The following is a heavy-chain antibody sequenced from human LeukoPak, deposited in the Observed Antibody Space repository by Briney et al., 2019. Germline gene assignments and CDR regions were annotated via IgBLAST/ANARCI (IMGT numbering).Heavy chain of an antibody. CDR2: IWYDGSRK. CDR1: GFTFSSYG. J-gene: IGHJ4*02. Sequence: GGSLRLSCAASGFTFSSYGMHWVRQAPGKGLEWVAGIWYDGSRKYYGESVKGRFTISRDNSKNTLYLQMNSLRAEDTAVYYCARDPTAYYDSSGYYLNTIDFWGRGTLVTVSS. D-gene: IGHD3-22*01. V-gene: IGHV3-33*01. CDR3: ARDPTAYYDSSGYYLNTIDF.